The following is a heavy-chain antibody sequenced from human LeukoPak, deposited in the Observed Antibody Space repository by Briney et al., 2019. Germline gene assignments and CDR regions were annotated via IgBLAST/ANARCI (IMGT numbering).Heavy chain of an antibody. CDR3: AREACSSGTCDAFDI. CDR1: GGSISSYY. D-gene: IGHD2-15*01. V-gene: IGHV4-34*01. J-gene: IGHJ3*02. Sequence: SETLSLTCTVSGGSISSYYWSWIRQPPGKGLEWIGEINHSVTTNYNPSLKSRVSMSVDTSKNQFSLKLSSVTAADTAVYYCAREACSSGTCDAFDIWGQGTRVTVSS. CDR2: INHSVTT.